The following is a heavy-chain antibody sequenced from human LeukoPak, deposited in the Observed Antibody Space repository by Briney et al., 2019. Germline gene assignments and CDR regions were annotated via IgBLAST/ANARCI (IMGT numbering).Heavy chain of an antibody. V-gene: IGHV3-33*06. CDR1: GFTFSSYG. CDR3: AKGLIPCDYVHYYYMDV. D-gene: IGHD3-16*01. J-gene: IGHJ6*03. Sequence: PGRSLRLSCAASGFTFSSYGMHRVRQAPGKGLEWVAVIWYDGSNKYYADSVKGRFTISRDNSKNTLYLQMNSLRAEDTAVYYCAKGLIPCDYVHYYYMDVWGKRTTVTVSS. CDR2: IWYDGSNK.